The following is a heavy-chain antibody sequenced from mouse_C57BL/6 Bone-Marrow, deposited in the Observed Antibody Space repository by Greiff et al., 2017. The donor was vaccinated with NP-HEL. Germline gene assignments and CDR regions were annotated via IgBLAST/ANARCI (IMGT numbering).Heavy chain of an antibody. CDR1: GFNIKDDY. D-gene: IGHD1-1*02. V-gene: IGHV14-4*01. CDR3: TLYGSYY. CDR2: IDPENGDT. J-gene: IGHJ2*01. Sequence: EVQGVESGAELVRPGASVKLSCTASGFNIKDDYMHWVKQRPEQGLEWIGWIDPENGDTEYASKFQGKATITADTSSNTAYLQLSSLTSEDTAVYYCTLYGSYYWGQGTTLTVSS.